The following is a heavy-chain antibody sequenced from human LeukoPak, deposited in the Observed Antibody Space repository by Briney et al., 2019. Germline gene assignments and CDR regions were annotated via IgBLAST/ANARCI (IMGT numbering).Heavy chain of an antibody. V-gene: IGHV3-23*01. CDR2: ISGSGGST. D-gene: IGHD5-18*01. J-gene: IGHJ4*02. CDR3: AKDPVDTVDYYFDY. CDR1: GFTFSSYA. Sequence: GGSLRPSCAASGFTFSSYAMSWVRQAPGKGLEWASAISGSGGSTYYADSVKGRFTISRDNSKNTLYLQMNSLRAEDTAVYYCAKDPVDTVDYYFDYWGQGTLVTVSS.